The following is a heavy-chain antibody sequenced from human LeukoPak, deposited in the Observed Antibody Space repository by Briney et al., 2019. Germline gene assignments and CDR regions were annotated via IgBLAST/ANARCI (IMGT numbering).Heavy chain of an antibody. CDR1: GGSISSYY. Sequence: SETLSLTCTVSGGSISSYYWSWIRQPSGKGLEWIGYIYYSGSTNYNPSLKSRVTISVDTSKNQSSLKLSSVTAADTAVYYCARQIAAATLYYFDYWGQGTLVTVSS. CDR3: ARQIAAATLYYFDY. V-gene: IGHV4-59*01. J-gene: IGHJ4*02. CDR2: IYYSGST. D-gene: IGHD6-13*01.